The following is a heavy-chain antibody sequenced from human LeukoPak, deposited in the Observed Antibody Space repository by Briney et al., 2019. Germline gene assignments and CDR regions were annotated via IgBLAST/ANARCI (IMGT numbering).Heavy chain of an antibody. Sequence: PSETLSLTCTVSGASIRGYYWSCIRQPPGKGLEWIGYIYYSGSTNYNPSLRSRVTISVDTSKSQYSLKLSSVTAADTAVYYCARWFRGDTAMAYGMDVWGQGTTVTVSS. J-gene: IGHJ6*02. CDR1: GASIRGYY. CDR3: ARWFRGDTAMAYGMDV. CDR2: IYYSGST. V-gene: IGHV4-59*08. D-gene: IGHD5-18*01.